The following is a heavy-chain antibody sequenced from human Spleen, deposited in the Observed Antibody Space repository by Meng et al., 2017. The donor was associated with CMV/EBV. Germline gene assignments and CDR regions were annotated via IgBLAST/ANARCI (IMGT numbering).Heavy chain of an antibody. Sequence: SGYTFIGYYMYWVRQAPGQGLEWMGWINPNTGGTNYAQKFQGRVTMTRDTSISTAYMELSRLRSDDTAVYYCARDGHYYDSSGRLDYWGQGTLVTVSS. D-gene: IGHD3-22*01. CDR2: INPNTGGT. J-gene: IGHJ4*02. CDR3: ARDGHYYDSSGRLDY. V-gene: IGHV1-2*02. CDR1: GYTFIGYY.